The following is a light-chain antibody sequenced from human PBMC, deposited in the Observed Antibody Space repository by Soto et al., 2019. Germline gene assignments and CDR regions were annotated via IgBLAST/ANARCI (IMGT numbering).Light chain of an antibody. CDR2: PAS. CDR1: QSISSW. V-gene: IGKV1-5*01. Sequence: DIQLTQSPSTLSASVGDRVTIPCRASQSISSWLAWYQQGPGTAPNLLIYPASTLHAGVPSRFSGSGSGTEFSLTISSLQSEDFAAYFCQRYDSWPLTFGGGTKVDIK. J-gene: IGKJ4*01. CDR3: QRYDSWPLT.